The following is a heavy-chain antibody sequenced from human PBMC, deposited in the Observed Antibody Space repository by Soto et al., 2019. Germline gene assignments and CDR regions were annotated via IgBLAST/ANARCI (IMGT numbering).Heavy chain of an antibody. D-gene: IGHD3-3*01. CDR2: IYHSGRT. CDR3: ARGRGIFGEVTPFDY. CDR1: GGSISSDDYY. Sequence: QVQLQESGPGLVKPSQTLSLTCTVSGGSISSDDYYWSWIRQPPGKGLEWIGYIYHSGRTYYNPSLKSRMTISVDTSKNQFSLRLGSVTAADTAVYYCARGRGIFGEVTPFDYWGQGTLVTVSS. J-gene: IGHJ4*02. V-gene: IGHV4-30-4*01.